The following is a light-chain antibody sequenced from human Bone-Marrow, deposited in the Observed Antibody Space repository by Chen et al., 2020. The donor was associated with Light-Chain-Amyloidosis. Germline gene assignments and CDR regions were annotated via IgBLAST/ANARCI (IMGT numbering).Light chain of an antibody. V-gene: IGLV3-25*03. Sequence: SSELPQPPSVSVSTGQTASITCSGDDLPTKYAYWYQQKPGQAPVLVIHRDTERPSGISERFSGSSSGTTATLTISGVQAEDEADYHCQSADSSGTYEVIFGGGTKLTVL. CDR1: DLPTKY. CDR2: RDT. CDR3: QSADSSGTYEVI. J-gene: IGLJ2*01.